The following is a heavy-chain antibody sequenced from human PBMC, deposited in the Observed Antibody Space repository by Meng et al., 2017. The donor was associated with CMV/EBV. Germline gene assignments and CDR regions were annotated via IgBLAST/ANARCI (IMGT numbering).Heavy chain of an antibody. Sequence: ASVKVSCKASGYTFTGHYMHWVRQAPGQGLEWMGWINPNSGGTNYAQKFQGRVTMTRDTSMSTAYMELSRLRSDDTAVYYCARVQCSSTNCYINWFDPWGQGTLVTVS. CDR2: INPNSGGT. CDR1: GYTFTGHY. CDR3: ARVQCSSTNCYINWFDP. V-gene: IGHV1-2*02. D-gene: IGHD2-2*02. J-gene: IGHJ5*02.